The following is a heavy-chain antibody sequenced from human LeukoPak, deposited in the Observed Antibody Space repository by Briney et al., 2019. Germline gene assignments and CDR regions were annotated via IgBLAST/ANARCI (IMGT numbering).Heavy chain of an antibody. CDR2: INHSGST. D-gene: IGHD3-16*02. Sequence: SETLSLTCAVYGGSFSGYHWSWIRQPPGKGLEWIGEINHSGSTNYNPSLKSRVTISVDTSKNQFSLKLSSVTAADTAVYYCARALGVWGSYRYFDYWGQGTLVTVSS. V-gene: IGHV4-34*01. CDR1: GGSFSGYH. J-gene: IGHJ4*02. CDR3: ARALGVWGSYRYFDY.